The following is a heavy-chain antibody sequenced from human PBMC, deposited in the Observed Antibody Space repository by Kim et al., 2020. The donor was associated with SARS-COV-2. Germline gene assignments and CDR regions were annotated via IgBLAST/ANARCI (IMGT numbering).Heavy chain of an antibody. Sequence: GASLKISCKGSGYSFTSYWIGWVRQMPGKGLEWMGIIYPGDSDTRYSPSFQGQVTISADKSISTAYLQWSSLKASDTAMYYCARQVLGGYSSSWTNFDYWGQGTLVTVSS. CDR3: ARQVLGGYSSSWTNFDY. J-gene: IGHJ4*02. CDR2: IYPGDSDT. V-gene: IGHV5-51*01. CDR1: GYSFTSYW. D-gene: IGHD6-13*01.